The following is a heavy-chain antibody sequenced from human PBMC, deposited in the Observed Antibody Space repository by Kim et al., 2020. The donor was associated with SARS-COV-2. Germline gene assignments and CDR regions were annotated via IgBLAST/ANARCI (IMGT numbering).Heavy chain of an antibody. Sequence: ASVKVSCKASGYTFTSYAMHWVRQAPGQRLEWMGWINAGNGNTKYSQKFQGRVTITRDTSASTAYMELSSLRSEDTAVYYCARDPFRCTSCEYYWGQGTLVTVSS. V-gene: IGHV1-3*01. CDR3: ARDPFRCTSCEYY. J-gene: IGHJ4*02. CDR2: INAGNGNT. D-gene: IGHD2-2*01. CDR1: GYTFTSYA.